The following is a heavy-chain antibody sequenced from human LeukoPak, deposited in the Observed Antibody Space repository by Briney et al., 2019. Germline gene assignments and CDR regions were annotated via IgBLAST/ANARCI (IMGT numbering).Heavy chain of an antibody. CDR3: ARDGYGLT. CDR1: GDSMSSSSYY. CDR2: FYYSGST. V-gene: IGHV4-39*07. J-gene: IGHJ5*02. D-gene: IGHD5-18*01. Sequence: SETLSLTCTVSGDSMSSSSYYWGWIRQPPGTGLEWIGSFYYSGSTYYTPSLKSRVTISVDTSKNQFSLRLNSVTAADTAVYYCARDGYGLTWGQGTLVTVSS.